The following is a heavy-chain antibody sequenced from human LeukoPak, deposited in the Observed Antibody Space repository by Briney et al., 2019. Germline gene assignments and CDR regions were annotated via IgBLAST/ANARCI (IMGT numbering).Heavy chain of an antibody. D-gene: IGHD1-14*01. V-gene: IGHV3-23*01. J-gene: IGHJ4*02. CDR3: TRYNNDHFDY. Sequence: GGSLRLSCAVSGITLSNYGMSWVRQAPGKGLEWVAGLSGSGGGTNYADSVKGRFTISRDNSKNTMSVQMDDLRAEDTAVYYCTRYNNDHFDYWGQGTLVTVSS. CDR2: LSGSGGGT. CDR1: GITLSNYG.